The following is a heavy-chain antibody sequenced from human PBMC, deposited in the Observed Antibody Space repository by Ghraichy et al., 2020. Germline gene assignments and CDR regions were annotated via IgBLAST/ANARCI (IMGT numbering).Heavy chain of an antibody. CDR3: ARLPLPRRAAVGDWYFDL. CDR2: ITGSSITI. V-gene: IGHV3-48*01. CDR1: GFSFSDYS. Sequence: GALNISCEGSGFSFSDYSMIWVRLTPRKALEWVSYITGSSITIFYTDSVKGRFTISRDNAKNSLYLQMNSLRAEDTAVYYCARLPLPRRAAVGDWYFDLWGSGTLVTVSS. J-gene: IGHJ2*01. D-gene: IGHD6-13*01.